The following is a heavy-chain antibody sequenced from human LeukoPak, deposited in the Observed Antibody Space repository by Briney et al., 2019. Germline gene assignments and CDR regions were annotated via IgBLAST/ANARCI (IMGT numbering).Heavy chain of an antibody. J-gene: IGHJ4*02. CDR1: GFTFSKYW. D-gene: IGHD3-16*01. CDR2: IYIDGIST. Sequence: GGSLRLSCAASGFTFSKYWMHWVRQGPGKGLVWVSRIYIDGISTTYADSVKGRFTISRDNAKNTLYLQMNSLRVEDTAVYYCVCLGLGGLSLDWGQGTLVTVSS. V-gene: IGHV3-74*01. CDR3: VCLGLGGLSLD.